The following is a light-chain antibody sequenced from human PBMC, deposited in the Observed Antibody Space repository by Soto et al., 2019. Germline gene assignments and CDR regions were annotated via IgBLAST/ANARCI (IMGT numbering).Light chain of an antibody. J-gene: IGKJ2*01. CDR2: WAS. CDR3: QQYFSSPGYT. V-gene: IGKV4-1*01. Sequence: DIAMTQSPDSLAVSLGERATINCKSAQSVFYSSNHKNYLAWYQQKPGQPPKLLIYWASTREAGVPDRFSGSGSGTDFTLTINDVQAEDVAVYYCQQYFSSPGYTFGQGTKLEIK. CDR1: QSVFYSSNHKNY.